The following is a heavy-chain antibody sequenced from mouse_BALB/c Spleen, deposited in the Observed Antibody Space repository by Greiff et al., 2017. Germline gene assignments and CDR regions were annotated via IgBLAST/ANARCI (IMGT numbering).Heavy chain of an antibody. J-gene: IGHJ3*01. CDR3: ARKEYGNRGFAY. CDR1: GYTFSSYW. D-gene: IGHD2-10*02. V-gene: IGHV1-9*01. Sequence: QVQLQQSGPELVKPGASVKISCKATGYTFSSYWIEWVKQRPGHGLEWIGEILPGSGSTNYNEKFKGKATFTADTSSNTAYMQLSSLTSEDSAVYYCARKEYGNRGFAYWGQGTLVTVSA. CDR2: ILPGSGST.